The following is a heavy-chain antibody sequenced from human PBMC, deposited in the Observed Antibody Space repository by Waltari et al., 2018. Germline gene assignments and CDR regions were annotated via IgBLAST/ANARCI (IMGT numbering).Heavy chain of an antibody. CDR3: ATVAGTPIAVLRGMDV. Sequence: QVQLVQAGAEVKRPGASVKVSCKASGCTFNRHSIVWVRQAPGQGPEWMGWISAYKGDTKYAEKVQARVTMTTDTSTSTAYMELRSLRSDHTAVYYCATVAGTPIAVLRGMDVWRQGPTVTVSS. J-gene: IGHJ6*02. D-gene: IGHD6-19*01. V-gene: IGHV1-18*01. CDR2: ISAYKGDT. CDR1: GCTFNRHS.